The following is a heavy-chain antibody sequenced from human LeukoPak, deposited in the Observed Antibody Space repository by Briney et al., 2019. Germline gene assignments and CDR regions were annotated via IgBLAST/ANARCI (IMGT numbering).Heavy chain of an antibody. Sequence: GRSLRLSCAASGFTFSSYGMHWVRQAPGKGLEWVAVISYDGSNKYYADSVKGRFTISRDNSKNTLYLQMNSLRAEDTAVYYCAKAVGYSNWFEPWGQATLVTVSS. CDR3: AKAVGYSNWFEP. J-gene: IGHJ5*02. CDR2: ISYDGSNK. D-gene: IGHD2-21*01. V-gene: IGHV3-30*18. CDR1: GFTFSSYG.